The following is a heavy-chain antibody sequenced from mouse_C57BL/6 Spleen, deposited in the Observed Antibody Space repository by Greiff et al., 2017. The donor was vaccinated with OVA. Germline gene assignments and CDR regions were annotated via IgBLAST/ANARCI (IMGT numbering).Heavy chain of an antibody. CDR1: GYTFTDYE. V-gene: IGHV1-15*01. CDR2: IDPETGGT. D-gene: IGHD1-1*01. Sequence: VKLMESGAELVRPGASVTLSCKASGYTFTDYEMHWVKQTPVHGLEWIGAIDPETGGTAYNQKFKGKAILTADKSSSTAYMELRSLTSEDSAVYYCTRRDYYGSSYYAMDYWGQGTSVTVSS. J-gene: IGHJ4*01. CDR3: TRRDYYGSSYYAMDY.